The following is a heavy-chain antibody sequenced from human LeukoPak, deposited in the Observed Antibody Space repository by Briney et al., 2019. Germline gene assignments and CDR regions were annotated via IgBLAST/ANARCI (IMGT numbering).Heavy chain of an antibody. CDR3: ARGIAAADDY. CDR1: GFTFSSYS. V-gene: IGHV3-21*01. J-gene: IGHJ4*02. CDR2: ISSSSSYI. Sequence: KPGGSLRLSXAASGFTFSSYSMNWVRQAPGKGMEWVSSISSSSSYIYYADSVKGRFTISRDNAKNSLYLQMNSLRAEDTAVYYCARGIAAADDYWGQGTLVTVSS. D-gene: IGHD6-13*01.